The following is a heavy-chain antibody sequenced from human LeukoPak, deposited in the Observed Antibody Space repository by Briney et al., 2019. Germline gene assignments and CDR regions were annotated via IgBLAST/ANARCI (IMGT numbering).Heavy chain of an antibody. J-gene: IGHJ5*02. CDR2: IYTSGST. CDR1: GGSISSYY. V-gene: IGHV4-4*07. Sequence: PSETLSLTCTVSGGSISSYYWSWIRQPAGKGLEWIGRIYTSGSTNYNPSLKSRVTMSVNTSKNQFSLKLSSVTAADTAVYYCARDVLEDYYGSGSYPNWFDPWRQGTLVTVSS. CDR3: ARDVLEDYYGSGSYPNWFDP. D-gene: IGHD3-10*01.